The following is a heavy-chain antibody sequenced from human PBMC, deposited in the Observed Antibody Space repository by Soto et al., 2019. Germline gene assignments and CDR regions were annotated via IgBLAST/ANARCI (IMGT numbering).Heavy chain of an antibody. Sequence: QVQLVQSGAEVKKPGASVKVSCKASGYSFTSYGISWVRQAPGQGLEWMGWISAYNGKTNYAQKLQGRVTMTTDTXXXTXXXXXXXXXXXXXAVXXCXRDXXGDYSSDYWGQGTLVTVSS. CDR1: GYSFTSYG. J-gene: IGHJ4*02. CDR2: ISAYNGKT. CDR3: XRDXXGDYSSDY. V-gene: IGHV1-18*01. D-gene: IGHD2-21*02.